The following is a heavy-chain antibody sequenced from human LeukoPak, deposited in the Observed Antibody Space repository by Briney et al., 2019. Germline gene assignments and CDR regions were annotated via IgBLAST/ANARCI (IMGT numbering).Heavy chain of an antibody. CDR1: GFTFSNYA. J-gene: IGHJ3*01. CDR3: ARGFGGGYYSAFDF. Sequence: GRSLRLSCVASGFTFSNYAMSWVRQAPGKGLEWVSVISGSGSGASYADSVKGRFTISRDNSKNTLHLQMNSLRAEDTAAYYCARGFGGGYYSAFDFWGQGTLVTASS. D-gene: IGHD1-26*01. CDR2: ISGSGSGA. V-gene: IGHV3-23*01.